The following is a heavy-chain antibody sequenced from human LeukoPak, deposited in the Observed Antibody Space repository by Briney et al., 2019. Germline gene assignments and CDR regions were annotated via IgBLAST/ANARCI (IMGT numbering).Heavy chain of an antibody. J-gene: IGHJ4*02. Sequence: SGTLSLTCAVSGGSISSSNWWSWVRQPPGKGLEWIGEIYHSGSTNYNPSLKSRVTISVDKSKNQFSLKLSSVTAADTAVYYCARVKYYGSGSYYSFDYWGQGTLVTVSS. D-gene: IGHD3-10*01. CDR2: IYHSGST. V-gene: IGHV4-4*02. CDR3: ARVKYYGSGSYYSFDY. CDR1: GGSISSSNW.